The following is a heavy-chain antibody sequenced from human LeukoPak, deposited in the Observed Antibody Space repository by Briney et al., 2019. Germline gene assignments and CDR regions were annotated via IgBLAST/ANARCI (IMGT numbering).Heavy chain of an antibody. CDR2: INHSGST. CDR3: ARHGDYGLGT. D-gene: IGHD4-17*01. Sequence: PSETLSLTCAVYGGSFSGYYWSWIRQPPGKGLEWIGEINHSGSTNYNPSLKGRVTISVDTSKNQFSLKLSSVTAADTAVYYCARHGDYGLGTWGKGTTVTVSS. CDR1: GGSFSGYY. J-gene: IGHJ6*04. V-gene: IGHV4-34*01.